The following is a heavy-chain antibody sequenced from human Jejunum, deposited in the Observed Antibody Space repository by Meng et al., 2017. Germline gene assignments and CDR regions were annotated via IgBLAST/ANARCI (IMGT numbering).Heavy chain of an antibody. J-gene: IGHJ4*02. CDR3: ARRGAAPYFDD. D-gene: IGHD2-15*01. V-gene: IGHV4-4*02. Sequence: QGEMQEAGPGRVKPSEPLSLTCAFSGGSISSVYWWTWVRQSPGKGLEWIGEIYHSGSTNYNPSLKSRVTISVDKSKNQFSLKLTSVTAADTAVYYCARRGAAPYFDDWGQGSLVTVSS. CDR1: GGSISSVYW. CDR2: IYHSGST.